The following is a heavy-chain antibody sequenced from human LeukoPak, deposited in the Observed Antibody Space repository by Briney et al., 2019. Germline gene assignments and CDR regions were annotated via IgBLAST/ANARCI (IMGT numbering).Heavy chain of an antibody. CDR1: GYTFTSYG. CDR3: ARGSYDFWSDYYTYTGYYYMDV. D-gene: IGHD3-3*01. Sequence: ASVKVSCKASGYTFTSYGISWVRQAPGQGLEWMGWISAYNGNTNYAQKLQGRVTMTTDTSTSTAYMELRSLRSDDTAVYYCARGSYDFWSDYYTYTGYYYMDVWGKGTTVTVSS. CDR2: ISAYNGNT. V-gene: IGHV1-18*01. J-gene: IGHJ6*03.